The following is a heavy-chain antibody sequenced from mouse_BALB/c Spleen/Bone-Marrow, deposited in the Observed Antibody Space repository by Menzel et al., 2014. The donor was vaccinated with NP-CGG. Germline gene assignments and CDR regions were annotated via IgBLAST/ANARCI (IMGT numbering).Heavy chain of an antibody. J-gene: IGHJ2*01. CDR2: ISSGSSTI. D-gene: IGHD4-1*01. CDR1: GFTFSSFG. CDR3: TRGGNWDDFDY. Sequence: EVMLVESGGGLVQPGGSRKLSCAASGFTFSSFGMHWVRQAPERGLEWVAYISSGSSTIFYADTVKGRFTVPRDNPKNTLFLQMTSLRSEDTAMYYCTRGGNWDDFDYWGQGTTLTVSS. V-gene: IGHV5-17*02.